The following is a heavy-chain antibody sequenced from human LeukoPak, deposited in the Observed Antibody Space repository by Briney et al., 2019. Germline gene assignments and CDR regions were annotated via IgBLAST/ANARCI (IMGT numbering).Heavy chain of an antibody. CDR1: GFTFSDYY. CDR3: VRGVYCSGGSCYFKFDY. V-gene: IGHV3-11*06. J-gene: IGHJ4*02. Sequence: GGSLRLSCAASGFTFSDYYMSWIRQAPGKGLEWVSYISSSSSYTNYADSVKGRFTISRDNAKNSLYLQMNSLRAEDTAVYYCVRGVYCSGGSCYFKFDYWGQGTQVTVSS. CDR2: ISSSSSYT. D-gene: IGHD2-15*01.